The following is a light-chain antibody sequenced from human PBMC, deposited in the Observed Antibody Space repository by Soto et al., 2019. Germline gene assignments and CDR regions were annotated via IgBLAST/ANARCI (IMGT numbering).Light chain of an antibody. Sequence: DIVMTQSPDSLAVSLGERATINCKSSQSVLYSSNNKNYLAWYQQKPGQHPKLLIYWASTRESGVPDRFSGSGSGTDFTLTISSLQAEDVAVYYCQQYYDAPQTFGQGTKVEIK. CDR3: QQYYDAPQT. V-gene: IGKV4-1*01. J-gene: IGKJ1*01. CDR2: WAS. CDR1: QSVLYSSNNKNY.